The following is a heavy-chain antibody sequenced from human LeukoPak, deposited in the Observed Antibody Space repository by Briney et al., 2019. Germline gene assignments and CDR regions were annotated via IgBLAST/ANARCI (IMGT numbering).Heavy chain of an antibody. Sequence: SETLSLTCTVSGGSISSYYWSWIRQPPGKGLEWIGYIYYSGSTNYNPFLKSRVTISVDTSKNQFSLKLSSVTAADTAVYYCARGRGSSWPYYYYYMDVWGKGTTVTVSS. D-gene: IGHD6-13*01. CDR2: IYYSGST. J-gene: IGHJ6*03. CDR1: GGSISSYY. V-gene: IGHV4-59*01. CDR3: ARGRGSSWPYYYYYMDV.